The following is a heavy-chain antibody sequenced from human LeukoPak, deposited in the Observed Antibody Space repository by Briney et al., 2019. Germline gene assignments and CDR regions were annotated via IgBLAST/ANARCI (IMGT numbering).Heavy chain of an antibody. CDR3: AKRLPGSSSRWYYFDY. CDR2: ISYDGSNK. Sequence: HPGGSLRLSCAASGFTFSSYGMHWVRQAPGKGLEWVAVISYDGSNKYYADSVKGRFTISRDNSKNTLYLQMNSLRAEDTAVYYCAKRLPGSSSRWYYFDYWGQGTLVTVSS. J-gene: IGHJ4*02. CDR1: GFTFSSYG. V-gene: IGHV3-30*18. D-gene: IGHD2-2*01.